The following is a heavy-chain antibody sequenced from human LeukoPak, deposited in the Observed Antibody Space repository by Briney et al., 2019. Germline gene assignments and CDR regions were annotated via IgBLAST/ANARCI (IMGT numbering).Heavy chain of an antibody. CDR3: ARDQGLGYYDYVWGSYRLYYFDY. CDR1: GYTFTSYG. J-gene: IGHJ4*02. D-gene: IGHD3-16*02. Sequence: GASVKVSCKASGYTFTSYGISWVRQAPGQGLEWMGWISAYNGNTNYAQKLQGRVTMTTDTSTSTAYMELRSLRSDDTAVYYCARDQGLGYYDYVWGSYRLYYFDYWGQGTLVTVSS. CDR2: ISAYNGNT. V-gene: IGHV1-18*04.